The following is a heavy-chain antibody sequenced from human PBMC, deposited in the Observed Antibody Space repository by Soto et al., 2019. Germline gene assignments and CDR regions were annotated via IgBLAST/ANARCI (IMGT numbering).Heavy chain of an antibody. J-gene: IGHJ3*02. CDR2: IGASGAST. CDR3: AKASYGDTDAFDI. D-gene: IGHD4-17*01. V-gene: IGHV3-23*01. Sequence: GGSLRLSCAASGFTFSTYAMSWVRQPPGKGLGWVSTIGASGASTYNTDSAKGRFTISRDNSKNTLFLQMNTLRAEDTALYYCAKASYGDTDAFDIWGHGTMVTVSS. CDR1: GFTFSTYA.